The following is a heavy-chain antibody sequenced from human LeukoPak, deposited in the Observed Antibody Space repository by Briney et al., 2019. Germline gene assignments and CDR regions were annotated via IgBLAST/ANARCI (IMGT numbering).Heavy chain of an antibody. J-gene: IGHJ4*02. V-gene: IGHV3-7*03. CDR3: ARDNGILTGYYRSHFDY. CDR2: IKQDGSEK. D-gene: IGHD3-9*01. Sequence: GGSLRLSCAASGFTFSSYWMSWVRQAPGKGLEWVANIKQDGSEKYYVDSVKGRFTISRDNAKNSLYLQMNSLRAEDTAVYYCARDNGILTGYYRSHFDYWGQGTLVTVSS. CDR1: GFTFSSYW.